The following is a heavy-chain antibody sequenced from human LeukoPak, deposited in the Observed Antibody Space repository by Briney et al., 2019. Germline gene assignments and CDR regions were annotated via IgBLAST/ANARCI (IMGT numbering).Heavy chain of an antibody. CDR3: ARDKSRYYYDSSGYFAP. CDR2: ISGSSTYI. D-gene: IGHD3-22*01. CDR1: GFTFSNYK. V-gene: IGHV3-21*06. Sequence: GGSLRLSCAASGFTFSNYKMTWVRQAPGKGLEWVSSISGSSTYIYYVDSVKGRFTISRDNAKNSLYLQMNSLRAEDTAVYYCARDKSRYYYDSSGYFAPWGQGTLVTVSS. J-gene: IGHJ5*02.